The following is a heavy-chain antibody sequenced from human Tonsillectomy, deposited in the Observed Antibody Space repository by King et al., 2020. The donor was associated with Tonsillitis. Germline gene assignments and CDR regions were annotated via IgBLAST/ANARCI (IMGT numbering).Heavy chain of an antibody. J-gene: IGHJ4*01. CDR1: GGSFSGYY. D-gene: IGHD3-22*01. V-gene: IGHV4-34*01. CDR3: ARGRGRVRYDSSQVDY. CDR2: INHSGST. Sequence: VQLQQWGAGLLKPSETLSLTCAVYGGSFSGYYWSWIRQPPGKGLEWIGEINHSGSTNYNPSLKSRVTISVDTSKNQFSLKLSSVTAADTAVYYCARGRGRVRYDSSQVDYWGHGTLVTVSS.